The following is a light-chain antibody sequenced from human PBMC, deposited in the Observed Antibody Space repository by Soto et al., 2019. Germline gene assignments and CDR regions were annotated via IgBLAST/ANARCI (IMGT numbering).Light chain of an antibody. Sequence: EIVMTQSPATLSVSPGERDTLSCRASESVSNNLAWYQQKPGQAPRLLIYHAITRATGIPARFSGSGSGTELTLTISSLQSEDFAVYYCQQYNQWPLTFGGGTKVEI. CDR1: ESVSNN. CDR3: QQYNQWPLT. CDR2: HAI. J-gene: IGKJ4*01. V-gene: IGKV3-15*01.